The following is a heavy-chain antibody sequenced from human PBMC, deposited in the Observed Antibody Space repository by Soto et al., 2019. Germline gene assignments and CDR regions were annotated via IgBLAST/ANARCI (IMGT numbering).Heavy chain of an antibody. CDR3: ASDDFMTGHDAFDI. Sequence: QVQLQESGPGLVKPSETLSLTCTVSGASINTYYWNWIRQPPGKRLEWIGYINYSGRTNYNPSLSSRVTITLNTSKKQFSLNLSSVTAADTAVYYCASDDFMTGHDAFDIWGQGRMVTVSS. D-gene: IGHD3-9*01. J-gene: IGHJ3*02. CDR2: INYSGRT. CDR1: GASINTYY. V-gene: IGHV4-59*01.